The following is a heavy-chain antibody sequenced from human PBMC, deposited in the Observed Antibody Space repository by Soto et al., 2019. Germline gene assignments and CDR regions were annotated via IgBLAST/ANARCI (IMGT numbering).Heavy chain of an antibody. CDR2: ISYDGSNK. CDR1: GFTFSSYA. CDR3: ARQAWSMVRGVIN. Sequence: QVQLVESGGGVVQPGRSLRLSCAASGFTFSSYAMHWVRQAPGKGLEWVAVISYDGSNKYYADSVKGRFTISRDNSKNTMYLQMNSLRAEDTAVYYCARQAWSMVRGVINWGQGTLVTVSS. J-gene: IGHJ4*02. V-gene: IGHV3-30-3*01. D-gene: IGHD3-10*01.